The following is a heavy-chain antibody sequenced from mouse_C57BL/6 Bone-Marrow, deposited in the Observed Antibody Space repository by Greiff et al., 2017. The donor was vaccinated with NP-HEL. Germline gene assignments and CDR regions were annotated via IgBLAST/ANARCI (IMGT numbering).Heavy chain of an antibody. J-gene: IGHJ4*01. D-gene: IGHD1-1*01. V-gene: IGHV5-4*01. Sequence: EVQRVESGGGLVKPGGSLKLSCAASGFTFSSYAMSWVRQTPEKRLEWVATISDGGSYTYYPDNVKGRFTISRDNAKNNLYLQMSHLKSEDTAMYYCARSYYGSSYPYAMDYWGQGTSVTVSS. CDR3: ARSYYGSSYPYAMDY. CDR1: GFTFSSYA. CDR2: ISDGGSYT.